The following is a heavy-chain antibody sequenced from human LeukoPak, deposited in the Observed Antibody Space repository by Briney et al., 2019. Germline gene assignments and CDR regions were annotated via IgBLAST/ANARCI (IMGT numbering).Heavy chain of an antibody. CDR3: AKESYMNFMTSFDY. V-gene: IGHV3-23*01. D-gene: IGHD3/OR15-3a*01. CDR2: ITASGTTT. Sequence: GGSLRLSCAASGFTFSSYGMSWVRQAPGKGLEWVSAITASGTTTYYADSVKGRFTISRDKSKNTLYLQMNSLRVEDTALYYCAKESYMNFMTSFDYWGQGTLVTVSS. CDR1: GFTFSSYG. J-gene: IGHJ4*02.